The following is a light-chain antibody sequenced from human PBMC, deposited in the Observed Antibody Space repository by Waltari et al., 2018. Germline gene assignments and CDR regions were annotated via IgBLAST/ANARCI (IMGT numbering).Light chain of an antibody. CDR3: QQYNTYSS. Sequence: DIQMTQSPSSLSASVGDRVTITCRASQSISNWLAWYQQTPGKAPILLFYTSSILTSGVPSRFSGSGSTEQFTLTISSLPPGDFATYYCQQYNTYSSFGQGTKVEIK. V-gene: IGKV1-5*03. CDR2: TSS. CDR1: QSISNW. J-gene: IGKJ2*01.